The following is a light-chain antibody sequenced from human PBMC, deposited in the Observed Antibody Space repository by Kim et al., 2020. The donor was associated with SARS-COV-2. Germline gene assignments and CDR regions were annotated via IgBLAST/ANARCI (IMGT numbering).Light chain of an antibody. J-gene: IGLJ2*01. Sequence: PGKAANTTCGGNNVVPEDVHACRHKPSPAPILVIYFDSDRPSGIPNRFPCSMSGNTATLTISRSGAEDKADYYCQVWDSGSTQVVFGGGTQLTVL. CDR2: FDS. V-gene: IGLV3-21*04. CDR3: QVWDSGSTQVV. CDR1: NVVPED.